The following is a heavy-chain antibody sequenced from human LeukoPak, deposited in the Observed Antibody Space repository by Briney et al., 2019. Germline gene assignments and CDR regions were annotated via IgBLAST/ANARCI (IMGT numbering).Heavy chain of an antibody. CDR2: ISTSSSDT. CDR1: GFTFSDYY. Sequence: PGGSLRLSCAASGFTFSDYYMTWIRQAPGKGLEWLSYISTSSSDTNYADSVKGRFTISRGNAKKSLYPQMNSLRAEDTAVYYCASRGGYYFDYWGQGTLVTVSS. V-gene: IGHV3-11*03. D-gene: IGHD3-16*01. CDR3: ASRGGYYFDY. J-gene: IGHJ4*02.